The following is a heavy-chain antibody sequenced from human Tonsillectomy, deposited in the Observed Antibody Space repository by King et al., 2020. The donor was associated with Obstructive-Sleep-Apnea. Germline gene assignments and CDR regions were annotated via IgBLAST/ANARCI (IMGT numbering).Heavy chain of an antibody. CDR3: ARGDYVCGSYRTLFDY. J-gene: IGHJ4*02. CDR1: GFTFSSYA. D-gene: IGHD3-16*02. Sequence: VQLVESGGGVVQPGRSLRLSCAASGFTFSSYAMHWVRQAPGKGLEWVAVISYDGSNKYYADSVKGRFTISRDNSKNTLYLKMNSLRAEDTAVYYCARGDYVCGSYRTLFDYWGQGTLVTVSS. CDR2: ISYDGSNK. V-gene: IGHV3-30-3*01.